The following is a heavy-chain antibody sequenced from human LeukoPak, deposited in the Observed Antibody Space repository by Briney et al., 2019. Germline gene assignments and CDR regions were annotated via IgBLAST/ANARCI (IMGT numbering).Heavy chain of an antibody. CDR2: IKSKADGEAI. D-gene: IGHD3-22*01. Sequence: GGSLRLSCAASDFTFSNAWVSWVRQAPGKGLEWVGRIKSKADGEAIAYAAPVKGRFTISRDDLENTLYLQMDSLKTEDTAVYYCTSYPPRDTSGYYPHWGQGTLVTVSS. J-gene: IGHJ4*02. CDR1: DFTFSNAW. V-gene: IGHV3-15*01. CDR3: TSYPPRDTSGYYPH.